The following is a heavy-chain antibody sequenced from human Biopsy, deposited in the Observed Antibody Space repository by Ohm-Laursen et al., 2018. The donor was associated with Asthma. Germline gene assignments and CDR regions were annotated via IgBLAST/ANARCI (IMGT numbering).Heavy chain of an antibody. CDR3: VRDGTDDAFDI. Sequence: SLRLSCAASGFSFSNYAMHWVRQAPGKGLEWVGVISKDASTQDYADSVKGRFTMARDNSKNTLDLQMNSLREEDTAVYYCVRDGTDDAFDIWGQGTVVSVSS. J-gene: IGHJ3*02. D-gene: IGHD1-1*01. V-gene: IGHV3-30*03. CDR2: ISKDASTQ. CDR1: GFSFSNYA.